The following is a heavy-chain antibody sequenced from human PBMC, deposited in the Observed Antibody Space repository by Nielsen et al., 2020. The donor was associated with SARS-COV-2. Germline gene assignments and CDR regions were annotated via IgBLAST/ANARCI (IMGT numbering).Heavy chain of an antibody. CDR1: GGSISTGSHY. D-gene: IGHD5-24*01. V-gene: IGHV4-61*01. CDR2: IFYRGNT. Sequence: SETLSLTCIASGGSISTGSHYWSWIRQPPGKGRDWIGYIFYRGNTNYKPSLKSRVTISVDTSKNQFSLKVNSVTAADTAVYYCVRIDMATISVDYWGRGTLVTVSS. CDR3: VRIDMATISVDY. J-gene: IGHJ4*02.